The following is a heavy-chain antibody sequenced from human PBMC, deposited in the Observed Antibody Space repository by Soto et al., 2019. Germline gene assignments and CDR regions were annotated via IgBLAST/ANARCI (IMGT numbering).Heavy chain of an antibody. D-gene: IGHD3-10*01. J-gene: IGHJ3*02. V-gene: IGHV4-34*01. CDR1: GGSFSGYY. CDR3: ARGGYYGSGTVHAFDI. CDR2: INHSGST. Sequence: SETLSLACAVYGGSFSGYYWTWVRQPPGTGLEWIGEINHSGSTNYNPSLKSRVTISVDTSKNQFSLKLTSVTAADTAVYYCARGGYYGSGTVHAFDIWGQGTMVT.